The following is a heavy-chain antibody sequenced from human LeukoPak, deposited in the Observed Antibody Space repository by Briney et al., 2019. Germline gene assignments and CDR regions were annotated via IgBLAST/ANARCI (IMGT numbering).Heavy chain of an antibody. D-gene: IGHD4-17*01. Sequence: PGGSLRLSCAASGFTFSRYAMNWVRQAPGKGLEWVSGISGSGGGTFYADSVKGRFTISRDDSKNTLYLQMNSLRAEDTALYYCAKDLAVTTDYWGQGTLVTVSS. J-gene: IGHJ4*02. V-gene: IGHV3-23*01. CDR1: GFTFSRYA. CDR3: AKDLAVTTDY. CDR2: ISGSGGGT.